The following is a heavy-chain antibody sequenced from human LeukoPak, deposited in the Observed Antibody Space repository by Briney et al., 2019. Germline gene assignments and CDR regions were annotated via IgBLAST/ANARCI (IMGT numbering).Heavy chain of an antibody. CDR2: IRYDGSNK. J-gene: IGHJ4*02. V-gene: IGHV3-30*02. Sequence: GGSLRLSCAASGFTFSSYGMHWVRQAPGKGLEWVAFIRYDGSNKYYADSVKGRFTISRDNSKNTLYLQMNSLRAEDTAVYYCAKGYNYYASGSHFDYWGQGTLVTVSS. CDR1: GFTFSSYG. CDR3: AKGYNYYASGSHFDY. D-gene: IGHD3-10*01.